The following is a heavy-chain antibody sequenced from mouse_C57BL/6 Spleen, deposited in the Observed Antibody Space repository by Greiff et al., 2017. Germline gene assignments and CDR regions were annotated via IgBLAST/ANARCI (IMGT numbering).Heavy chain of an antibody. CDR2: ISDGGSYT. J-gene: IGHJ2*01. CDR1: GFTFSSYA. D-gene: IGHD2-4*01. V-gene: IGHV5-4*03. CDR3: ARANYDEPFDY. Sequence: EVKVEESGGGLVKPGGSLKLSCAASGFTFSSYAMSWVRQTPEKRLEWVATISDGGSYTYYPDNVKGRFTISRDNAKNNLYLQMSHLKSEDTAMYYCARANYDEPFDYWGQGTTLTVSS.